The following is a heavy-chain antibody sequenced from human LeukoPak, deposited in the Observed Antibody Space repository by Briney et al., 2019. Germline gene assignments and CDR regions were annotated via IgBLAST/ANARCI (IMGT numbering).Heavy chain of an antibody. CDR3: ARGGVVLGYCSSTSCRNRNWFHP. CDR2: INHSGST. CDR1: VGSFSGYY. Sequence: SETLSLTCVVYVGSFSGYYWSWIRQPPGKGLEWIGEINHSGSTNYNPSPRSGVTISVDTSKNQFSLKLSSVTAADTAVYYGARGGVVLGYCSSTSCRNRNWFHPWGRGTLVTVPS. D-gene: IGHD2-2*01. V-gene: IGHV4-34*01. J-gene: IGHJ5*02.